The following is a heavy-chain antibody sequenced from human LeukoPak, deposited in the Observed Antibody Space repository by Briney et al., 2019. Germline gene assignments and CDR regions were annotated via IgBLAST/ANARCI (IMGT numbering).Heavy chain of an antibody. CDR2: ISGSGGST. CDR1: GFTFSSYA. V-gene: IGHV3-23*01. Sequence: GGSLRLSCAASGFTFSSYAMSWVRQAPGKGLEWVSAISGSGGSTYYADSVKGRFTISRDNSKNTLYLQMNSLRAEDTAVYYCAKDELEPGPYYCYYMDVWGKGTTVTVSS. D-gene: IGHD1-1*01. CDR3: AKDELEPGPYYCYYMDV. J-gene: IGHJ6*03.